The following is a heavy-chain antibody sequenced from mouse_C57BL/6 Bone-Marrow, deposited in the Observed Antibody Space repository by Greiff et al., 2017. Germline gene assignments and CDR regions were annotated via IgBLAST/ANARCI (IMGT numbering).Heavy chain of an antibody. CDR2: ISSGGDYI. CDR3: VTTVVYCAMDY. D-gene: IGHD1-1*01. CDR1: GFTFSSYA. J-gene: IGHJ4*01. Sequence: EVKLMESGEGLVKPGGSLKLSCAASGFTFSSYAMSWVRQTPEKRLEWVAYISSGGDYIYYADTVKGRFTIYRDNARNTLYLQMSSLKSEDTAMYYAVTTVVYCAMDYGGRGTSVTVTS. V-gene: IGHV5-9-1*02.